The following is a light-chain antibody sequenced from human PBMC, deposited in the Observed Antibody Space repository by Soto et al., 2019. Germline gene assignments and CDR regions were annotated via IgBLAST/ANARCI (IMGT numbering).Light chain of an antibody. Sequence: DVQMTQSPSILSASVGDIVTITCRTSQSIVKWLAWYQQKPGKAPKLLISEASILQSGVPSRFSGSASGTEFTLTISGLQPDDFATYYCQQYFSDWTFGQGTKVDVK. J-gene: IGKJ1*01. CDR1: QSIVKW. V-gene: IGKV1-5*03. CDR2: EAS. CDR3: QQYFSDWT.